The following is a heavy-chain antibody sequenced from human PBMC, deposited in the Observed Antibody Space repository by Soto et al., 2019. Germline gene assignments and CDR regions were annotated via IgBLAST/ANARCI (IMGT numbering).Heavy chain of an antibody. CDR3: AREMNDSSGYYNKWFDP. V-gene: IGHV1-2*04. J-gene: IGHJ5*02. CDR2: INPNSGGT. Sequence: GRQAPGQGVEWMGWINPNSGGTNYAQKFQGWVTMTRDTSISTAYMELSRLRSDDTAVYYCAREMNDSSGYYNKWFDPWGQGNLVTVSS. D-gene: IGHD3-22*01.